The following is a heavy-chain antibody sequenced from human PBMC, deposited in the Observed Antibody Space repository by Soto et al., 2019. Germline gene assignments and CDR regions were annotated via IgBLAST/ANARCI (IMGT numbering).Heavy chain of an antibody. CDR1: GYTFTGYY. V-gene: IGHV1-2*04. CDR2: INPNSGGT. J-gene: IGHJ5*02. Sequence: ASVKVSCKASGYTFTGYYMHWVRQAPGQRLEWMGWINPNSGGTNYAQKFQGWVTMTRDTSISTAYMELSRLRSDDTAVYYCARDQKVASHTDWASTGPGGFDPWGQGTLVTVSS. CDR3: ARDQKVASHTDWASTGPGGFDP. D-gene: IGHD2-15*01.